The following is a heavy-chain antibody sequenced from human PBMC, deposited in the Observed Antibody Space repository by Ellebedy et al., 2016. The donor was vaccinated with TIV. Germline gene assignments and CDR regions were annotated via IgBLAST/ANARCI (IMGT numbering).Heavy chain of an antibody. CDR1: GYTFISYD. CDR3: ARGQGRSSTSDHDY. J-gene: IGHJ4*02. D-gene: IGHD2-2*01. Sequence: ASVKVSCXASGYTFISYDINWVRQATGQGLEWMGWMNPNSGNTGYAQKFQGRVTMTRNTSISTAYMELSSLRSEDTAVYYCARGQGRSSTSDHDYWGQGTLVTVSS. CDR2: MNPNSGNT. V-gene: IGHV1-8*01.